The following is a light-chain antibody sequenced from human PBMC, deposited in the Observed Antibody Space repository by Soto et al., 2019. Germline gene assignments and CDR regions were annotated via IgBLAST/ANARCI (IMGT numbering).Light chain of an antibody. CDR1: QSVRSSY. V-gene: IGKV3-20*01. J-gene: IGKJ2*01. CDR3: QQYGSSPYT. CDR2: GAS. Sequence: EIVLTQSPGTLSLSPGERATLSCRASQSVRSSYLAWYQQKPGQAPRLVIYGASSRATGIPDRFSGGGSGTDFTLTISRLEPEDFAVYYCQQYGSSPYTFGQGTKLEIK.